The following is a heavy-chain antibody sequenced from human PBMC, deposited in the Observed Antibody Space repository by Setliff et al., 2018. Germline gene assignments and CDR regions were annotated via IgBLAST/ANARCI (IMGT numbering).Heavy chain of an antibody. J-gene: IGHJ5*01. Sequence: LSLTCNVPGASISSGSHYWSWIRQSAGEKPTWIGHVYSTGSTNYNPSFESRVSISVDKSNNQFSLKMTSVTAADTAMYYCVRDRYGRNSDGSGVYNWFDSWGQGILVNRLL. CDR3: VRDRYGRNSDGSGVYNWFDS. D-gene: IGHD2-15*01. V-gene: IGHV4-61*09. CDR1: GASISSGSHY. CDR2: VYSTGST.